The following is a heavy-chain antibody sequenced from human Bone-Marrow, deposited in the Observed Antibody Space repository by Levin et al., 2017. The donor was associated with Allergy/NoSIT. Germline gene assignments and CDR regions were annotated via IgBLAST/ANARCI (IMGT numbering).Heavy chain of an antibody. J-gene: IGHJ5*02. V-gene: IGHV4-59*01. CDR3: ARDNGYYDFWSLPARPTGFDP. D-gene: IGHD3-3*01. Sequence: SETLSLTCTVSGGSISSYYWSWIRQPPGKGLEWIGYIYYSGSTNYNPSLKSRVTISVDTSKNQFSLKLSSVTAADTAVYYCARDNGYYDFWSLPARPTGFDPWGQGTLVTVSS. CDR1: GGSISSYY. CDR2: IYYSGST.